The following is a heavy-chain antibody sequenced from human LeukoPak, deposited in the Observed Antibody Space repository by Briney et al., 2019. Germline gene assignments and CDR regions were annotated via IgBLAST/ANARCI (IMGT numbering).Heavy chain of an antibody. Sequence: SETLSLTCTVSGYSISSGYYWGWIRQPPGKGLEWIGSIYHSGSTYYNPSLKSRVTISVDTSKNQFSLKLSSVTAADTAVYYCARDGVVPAAYYYNYMDVWGKGTTVTVSS. CDR3: ARDGVVPAAYYYNYMDV. D-gene: IGHD2-2*01. CDR1: GYSISSGYY. J-gene: IGHJ6*03. V-gene: IGHV4-38-2*02. CDR2: IYHSGST.